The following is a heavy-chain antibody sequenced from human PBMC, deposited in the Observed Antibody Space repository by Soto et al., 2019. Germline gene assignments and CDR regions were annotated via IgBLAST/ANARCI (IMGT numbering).Heavy chain of an antibody. CDR1: GFTFRTYS. D-gene: IGHD6-13*01. Sequence: EVQLVESGGGLVQPGGSLRLSCAASGFTFRTYSMNWVRQAPGKGLEWVSYISGSSSSIYYADSMKGRFTISRDNAKNSLYLQMNRLRDEDTAVYYCARESKLAYWGQGTLVTVTS. CDR2: ISGSSSSI. V-gene: IGHV3-48*02. J-gene: IGHJ4*02. CDR3: ARESKLAY.